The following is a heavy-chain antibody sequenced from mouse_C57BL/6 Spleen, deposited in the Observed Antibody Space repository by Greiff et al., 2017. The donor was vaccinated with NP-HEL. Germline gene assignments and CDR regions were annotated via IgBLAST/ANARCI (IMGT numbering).Heavy chain of an antibody. CDR1: GYSITSGYY. Sequence: DVQLQESGPGLVKPSQSLSLTCSVTGYSITSGYYWNWIRQFPGNKLEWMGYISYDGSNNYNPSLKNRISITRDTSKNQFFLKLNSVTTEDTATYYGARDYYGSSYGFAYWGQGTLVTVSA. D-gene: IGHD1-1*01. CDR3: ARDYYGSSYGFAY. V-gene: IGHV3-6*01. CDR2: ISYDGSN. J-gene: IGHJ3*01.